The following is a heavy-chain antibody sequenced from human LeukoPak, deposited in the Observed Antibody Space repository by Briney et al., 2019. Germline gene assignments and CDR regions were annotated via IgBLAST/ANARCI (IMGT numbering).Heavy chain of an antibody. D-gene: IGHD3-10*01. V-gene: IGHV4-34*01. Sequence: SETLSLTCAVYGGSFSGYYWSWIRQPPGKGLEWLGEIHQTGSTNYNPSLKSRVTISVDTSQNQFSLELSSVTAADTAVYYCARVGFGELSPASYYYYYGMDVWGQGTTVTVSS. J-gene: IGHJ6*02. CDR3: ARVGFGELSPASYYYYYGMDV. CDR1: GGSFSGYY. CDR2: IHQTGST.